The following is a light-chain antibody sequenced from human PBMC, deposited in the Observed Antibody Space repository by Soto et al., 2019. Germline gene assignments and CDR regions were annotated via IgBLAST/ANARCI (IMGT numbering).Light chain of an antibody. Sequence: EVVMTQSPATLSVSPGERATLSCRASQSVNGNYLAWYQQKPGQPPRLLIYGISTRATGIPDRFSASGSGTEFTLTISSLQPEDFAIYYCQQHTQWPITFGQGTRLEMK. CDR3: QQHTQWPIT. J-gene: IGKJ5*01. CDR2: GIS. CDR1: QSVNGN. V-gene: IGKV3D-15*01.